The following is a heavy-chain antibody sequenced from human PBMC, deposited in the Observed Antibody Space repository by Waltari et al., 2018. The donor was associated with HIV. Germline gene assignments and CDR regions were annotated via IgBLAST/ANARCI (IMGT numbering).Heavy chain of an antibody. CDR1: GFTFTTYW. CDR3: ARGWADY. Sequence: LRLSCAVSGFTFTTYWMSWVRQAPGKGLEWVANINLNGSEKYYVDSVKGRFTISRDNAKNSLFLQMNSLRAEDTGIYYCARGWADYWGQGTLVTVSS. CDR2: INLNGSEK. V-gene: IGHV3-7*01. J-gene: IGHJ4*02.